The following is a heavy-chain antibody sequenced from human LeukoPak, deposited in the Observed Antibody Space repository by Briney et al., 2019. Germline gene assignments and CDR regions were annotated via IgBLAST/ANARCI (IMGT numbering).Heavy chain of an antibody. Sequence: SVKVSCKASGGTFSSYAISWVRQAPGQGLGWMGGIIPIFGTANYAQKFQGRVTITADESTSTAYMELSSLRPEDTAVYYRARINTIFDYYFDYWGQGTLVTVSS. CDR3: ARINTIFDYYFDY. CDR2: IIPIFGTA. CDR1: GGTFSSYA. V-gene: IGHV1-69*01. D-gene: IGHD3-3*01. J-gene: IGHJ4*02.